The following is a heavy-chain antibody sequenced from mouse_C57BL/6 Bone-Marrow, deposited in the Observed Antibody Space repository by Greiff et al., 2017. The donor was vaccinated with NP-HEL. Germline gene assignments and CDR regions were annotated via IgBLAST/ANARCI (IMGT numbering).Heavy chain of an antibody. CDR3: ARCNWNYFDY. D-gene: IGHD4-1*01. CDR1: GYTFTSYW. V-gene: IGHV1-55*01. Sequence: VHLVESGAELVKPGASVKMSCKASGYTFTSYWITWVKQRPGQGLEWIGDIYPGSGSTNYNEKFKSKATLTVDTSSSTAYMQLSSLTSEDSAVYYCARCNWNYFDYWGQGTALTVSS. J-gene: IGHJ2*01. CDR2: IYPGSGST.